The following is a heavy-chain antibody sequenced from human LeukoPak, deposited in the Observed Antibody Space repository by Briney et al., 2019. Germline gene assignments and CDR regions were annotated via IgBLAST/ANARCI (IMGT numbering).Heavy chain of an antibody. CDR2: ISGSGGST. CDR3: ARGGGGAGLRFLEWLLFPLDY. D-gene: IGHD3-3*01. V-gene: IGHV3-23*01. CDR1: GFTFSSYA. Sequence: GGSLRLSCAASGFTFSSYAMSWVRQAPGKGLEWVSAISGSGGSTYYADSVKGRFTISRDNSKNTLYLQMSSLRAEDTAVYYCARGGGGAGLRFLEWLLFPLDYWGQGTLVTVSS. J-gene: IGHJ4*02.